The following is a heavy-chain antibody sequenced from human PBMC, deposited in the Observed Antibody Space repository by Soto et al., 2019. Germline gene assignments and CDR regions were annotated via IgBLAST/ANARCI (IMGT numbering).Heavy chain of an antibody. CDR1: GGTFSSYT. V-gene: IGHV1-69*02. CDR2: IIPILGIA. Sequence: SVKVSCKASGGTFSSYTISWVRQAPGQGLEWMGRIIPILGIANYAQKFQGRVTITADKSTSTAYMELSSLRSEDTAVYYCARFFWEFYYVWGGYFDYSARGFLFTVSA. D-gene: IGHD3-16*01. J-gene: IGHJ4*01. CDR3: ARFFWEFYYVWGGYFDY.